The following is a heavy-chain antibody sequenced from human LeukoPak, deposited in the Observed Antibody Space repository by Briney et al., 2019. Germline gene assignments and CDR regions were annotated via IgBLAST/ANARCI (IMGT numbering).Heavy chain of an antibody. Sequence: GGSLRLSCAASGFTFSSYAMHWVRQAPGKGLEYDSAISSNGGSTYYANSVKGRFTISRDNSKNTLYLQMGSLRAEDMAVYYCAREASGSSHLDYWGQGTLVTVSS. D-gene: IGHD1-26*01. CDR3: AREASGSSHLDY. CDR1: GFTFSSYA. J-gene: IGHJ4*02. V-gene: IGHV3-64*01. CDR2: ISSNGGST.